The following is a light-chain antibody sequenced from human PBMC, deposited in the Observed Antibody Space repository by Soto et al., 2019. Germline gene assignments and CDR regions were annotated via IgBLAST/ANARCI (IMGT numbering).Light chain of an antibody. V-gene: IGLV4-69*01. CDR3: QTWGPGFQV. Sequence: QSVLTQSPSASASLGASVKLTCTLSSGHSSYAIAWHQKQPGKGPRYLMDLNNDGSHTKGDGIPDRFSGSSSGADRYLIISSLQSEDEADYYCQTWGPGFQVFGGGAKVTVL. CDR1: SGHSSYA. CDR2: LNNDGSH. J-gene: IGLJ2*01.